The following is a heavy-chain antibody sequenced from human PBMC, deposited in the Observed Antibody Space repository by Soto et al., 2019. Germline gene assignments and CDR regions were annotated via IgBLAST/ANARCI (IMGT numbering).Heavy chain of an antibody. CDR2: VYSSRTT. Sequence: SETLSLTCTVSGGSINSYWWSWIRQPAGKGLEWIGRVYSSRTTDYNPSLNSRATMSVETSKNQFSLKLSSVTAADTAVYYCARDIASYAYGEGYWGQGIQVTVSS. V-gene: IGHV4-4*07. D-gene: IGHD2-21*01. CDR1: GGSINSYW. J-gene: IGHJ4*02. CDR3: ARDIASYAYGEGY.